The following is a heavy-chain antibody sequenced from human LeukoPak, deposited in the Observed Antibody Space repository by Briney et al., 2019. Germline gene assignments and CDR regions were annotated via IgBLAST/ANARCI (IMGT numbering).Heavy chain of an antibody. D-gene: IGHD6-13*01. V-gene: IGHV3-15*01. CDR2: IKSKTDGGTT. CDR3: TTDPAAPKLYGMDV. Sequence: WIRQPPGKRLEWVGRIKSKTDGGTTDYAAPVKGRFTISRDDSKNTLYLQMNSLKTEDTAVYYCTTDPAAPKLYGMDVWGQGTTVTVSS. J-gene: IGHJ6*02.